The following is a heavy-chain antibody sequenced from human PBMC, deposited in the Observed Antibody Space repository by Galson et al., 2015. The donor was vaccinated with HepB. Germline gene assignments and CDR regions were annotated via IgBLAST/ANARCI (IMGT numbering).Heavy chain of an antibody. CDR1: GYTFTDYY. CDR3: ATDREMATITFDY. J-gene: IGHJ4*02. CDR2: VDPEDGET. D-gene: IGHD5-24*01. Sequence: VKVSCKVSGYTFTDYYMHWVQQAPGKGLEWMGLVDPEDGETIYAEKFQGRVTITADTSTDTAYMELSSLRSEDTAVYYCATDREMATITFDYWGQGTLVTVSS. V-gene: IGHV1-69-2*01.